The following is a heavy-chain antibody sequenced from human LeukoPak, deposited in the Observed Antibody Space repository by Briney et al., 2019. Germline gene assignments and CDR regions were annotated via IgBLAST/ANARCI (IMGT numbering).Heavy chain of an antibody. CDR1: GFTLDDYA. D-gene: IGHD1-26*01. CDR2: ISWNSGSI. Sequence: GGSLRLSCRASGFTLDDYAMHGVRQAPGEGLEGGSGISWNSGSIGYADSVKGRFTISRDNAQNSLYLQMNSLRAEDTALYYCAKDMHIVGATDLFDHWAEGPRVRVPS. CDR3: AKDMHIVGATDLFDH. V-gene: IGHV3-9*01. J-gene: IGHJ4*02.